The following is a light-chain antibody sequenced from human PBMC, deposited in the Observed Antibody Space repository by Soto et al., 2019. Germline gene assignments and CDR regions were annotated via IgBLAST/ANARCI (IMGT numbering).Light chain of an antibody. CDR3: QQYNKWPPYT. CDR2: GAS. J-gene: IGKJ2*01. CDR1: QSVSSN. V-gene: IGKV3-15*01. Sequence: EIVMTQSPATLSVSPGERATLSCRASQSVSSNLAWYQQKPGQAPRLLIYGASTRATGIPARFSGSGSATEFTLTISSLQSEDFAVDSCQQYNKWPPYTFGQGTKLEIK.